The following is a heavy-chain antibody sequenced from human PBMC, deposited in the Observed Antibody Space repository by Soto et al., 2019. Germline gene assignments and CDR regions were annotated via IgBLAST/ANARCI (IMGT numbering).Heavy chain of an antibody. CDR3: ARDPWQENYFDRSVYP. J-gene: IGHJ5*02. V-gene: IGHV1-69*13. CDR1: GGTFSSYA. CDR2: IIPIFGTA. Sequence: SVKVSCKASGGTFSSYAISWVRQAPGQGLEWMGGIIPIFGTANYAQKFQGRVTITADESTSTAYMELSSLRSEDTAVYYCARDPWQENYFDRSVYPWGQGKLVNV. D-gene: IGHD3-22*01.